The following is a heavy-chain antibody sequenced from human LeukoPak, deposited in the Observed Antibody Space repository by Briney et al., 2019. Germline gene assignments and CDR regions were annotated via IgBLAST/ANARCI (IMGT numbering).Heavy chain of an antibody. V-gene: IGHV3-33*08. J-gene: IGHJ4*02. CDR1: GFTFSSYG. CDR3: ARGQVVTAIPGDY. CDR2: IWYDGSNK. D-gene: IGHD2-21*02. Sequence: LPGGSLRLSCAASGFTFSSYGMHWVRQSPGKGLEWVAVIWYDGSNKYYADSVKGRFTISRDNSKNTLHLQMNSLRAEDTAVYYCARGQVVTAIPGDYWGQGTLVTVSS.